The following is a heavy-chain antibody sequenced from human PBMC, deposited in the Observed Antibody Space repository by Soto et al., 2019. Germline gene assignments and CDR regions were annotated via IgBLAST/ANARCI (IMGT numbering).Heavy chain of an antibody. CDR3: ARVERGTATTVVDAFDI. J-gene: IGHJ3*02. CDR1: GGFVSSGSYY. D-gene: IGHD1-1*01. CDR2: MSHSGGT. Sequence: QVQLQQWGAGLLKPSETLSLTCAVYGGFVSSGSYYWSWIRQPPEKGLEWIGEMSHSGGTHFNPSLKSRVIISVETSKNQFSLKMSSVTAADTALYYCARVERGTATTVVDAFDIWGPGTMVTVSS. V-gene: IGHV4-34*01.